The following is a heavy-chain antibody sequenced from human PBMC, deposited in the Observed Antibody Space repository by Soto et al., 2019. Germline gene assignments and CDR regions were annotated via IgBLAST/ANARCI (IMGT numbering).Heavy chain of an antibody. Sequence: SDTLSVTCTVSGGSISSSSYYWGWIRQPPGKGLEWIGYIYYSGSTNYDPSLKSRVTISVDTSKNQFSLKLSSVTAADTAVYYCARGNYDILTGYRNWFDPWGQGTLVTAPQ. CDR1: GGSISSSSYY. V-gene: IGHV4-61*05. CDR2: IYYSGST. CDR3: ARGNYDILTGYRNWFDP. J-gene: IGHJ5*02. D-gene: IGHD3-9*01.